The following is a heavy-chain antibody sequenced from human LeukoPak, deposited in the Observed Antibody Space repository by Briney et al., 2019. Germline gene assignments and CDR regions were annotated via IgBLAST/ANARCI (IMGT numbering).Heavy chain of an antibody. CDR1: GGSISSSNW. CDR3: ARTRGYDFWSGYSAVPRNNWFDP. Sequence: SETLSLTCAVSGGSISSSNWWSWVRQPSGKGLEWIGEIYHSGSTNYNPSLKSRVTISVDKSKNQFSLKLSSVTAADTAVYYCARTRGYDFWSGYSAVPRNNWFDPWGQGTLVTVSS. J-gene: IGHJ5*02. V-gene: IGHV4-4*02. CDR2: IYHSGST. D-gene: IGHD3-3*01.